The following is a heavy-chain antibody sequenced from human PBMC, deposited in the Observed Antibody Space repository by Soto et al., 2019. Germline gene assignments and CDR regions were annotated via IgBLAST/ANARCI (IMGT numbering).Heavy chain of an antibody. CDR2: IYSGGST. J-gene: IGHJ3*02. V-gene: IGHV3-53*01. Sequence: GGSLRLSCAASGFTFSSYAMNWVRQAPGKGLEWVSGIYSGGSTYYADSVKGRFTISRDNSKNTLYLQMNSLRAEDTAVYYCARVRDTAMVPGAFDIWGQGTMVTVSS. CDR1: GFTFSSYA. D-gene: IGHD5-18*01. CDR3: ARVRDTAMVPGAFDI.